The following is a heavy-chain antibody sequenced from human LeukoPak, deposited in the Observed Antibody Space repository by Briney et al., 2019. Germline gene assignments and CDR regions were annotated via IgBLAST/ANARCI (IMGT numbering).Heavy chain of an antibody. CDR3: PRGLSYAVAYGDY. CDR2: INRDGTGT. V-gene: IGHV3-74*01. D-gene: IGHD6-19*01. Sequence: GGSLRLSCAPSGFIFSDYWFHWVRQTPGQGLVWVAAINRDGTGTSHADSVRGRFTVSRDNAKNTLYLQLNSLRADDTAVYYCPRGLSYAVAYGDYWDQGTLVTVSS. J-gene: IGHJ4*02. CDR1: GFIFSDYW.